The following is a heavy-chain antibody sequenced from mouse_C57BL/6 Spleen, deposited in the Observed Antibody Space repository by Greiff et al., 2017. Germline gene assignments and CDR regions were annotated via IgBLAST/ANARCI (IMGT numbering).Heavy chain of an antibody. CDR1: GYAFSSYW. J-gene: IGHJ4*01. Sequence: VQLQQSGAELVKPGASVKISCTASGYAFSSYWMNWVTQRPGKGLEWIGQIYPGDGDTNYNGKFKGKATLTADKSSSTAYMQLSSLTSADSAVYFCSSCTTVVAPYYAMDYWGQGTSVTVSS. D-gene: IGHD1-1*01. V-gene: IGHV1-80*01. CDR2: IYPGDGDT. CDR3: SSCTTVVAPYYAMDY.